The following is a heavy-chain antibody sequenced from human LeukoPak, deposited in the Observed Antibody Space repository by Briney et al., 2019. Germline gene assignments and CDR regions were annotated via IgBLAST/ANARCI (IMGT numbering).Heavy chain of an antibody. Sequence: GGSLRLSCAAYGFTFSSYSMNWVRQAPGKGLEWVSYISSSSSTIYYADSVKGRFTISRDNAKNSLYLQMNSLRAEDTAVYYCARDSRIAAAYMGYYYYMDVWGKGTTVTVSS. V-gene: IGHV3-48*01. CDR2: ISSSSSTI. CDR1: GFTFSSYS. J-gene: IGHJ6*03. D-gene: IGHD6-13*01. CDR3: ARDSRIAAAYMGYYYYMDV.